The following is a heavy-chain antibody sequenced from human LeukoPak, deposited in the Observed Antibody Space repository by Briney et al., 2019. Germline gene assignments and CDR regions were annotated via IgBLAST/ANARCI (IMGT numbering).Heavy chain of an antibody. J-gene: IGHJ4*02. V-gene: IGHV4-39*01. CDR3: ARHSPVPTVVTPGLIDY. D-gene: IGHD4-23*01. Sequence: SETLSLTCTVSGGSISRNNYYWGWIRQPPGKGLEWIGSIYYSGSTYYSPSLKSRLTISVDTSRTQFSLNLGSVTAADTAVYYCARHSPVPTVVTPGLIDYWGQGTLVTVSS. CDR2: IYYSGST. CDR1: GGSISRNNYY.